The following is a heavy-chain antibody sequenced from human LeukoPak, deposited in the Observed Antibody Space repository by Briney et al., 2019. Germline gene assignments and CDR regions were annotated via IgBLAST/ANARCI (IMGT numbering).Heavy chain of an antibody. CDR2: IYSGGSA. Sequence: HPGGSLRLSCAASGFTFSSYAMSWVRQAPGKGLEWVSVIYSGGSAYYADSVKGRFTISRDNSKNTLYLQMNSLRAEDTAVYYCARDLGTGSWGQGTMVTVSS. CDR3: ARDLGTGS. D-gene: IGHD1-26*01. V-gene: IGHV3-66*01. CDR1: GFTFSSYA. J-gene: IGHJ3*01.